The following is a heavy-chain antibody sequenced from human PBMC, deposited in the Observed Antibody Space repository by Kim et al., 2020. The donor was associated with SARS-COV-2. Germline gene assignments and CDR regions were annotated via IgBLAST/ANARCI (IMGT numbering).Heavy chain of an antibody. J-gene: IGHJ4*02. D-gene: IGHD3-22*01. CDR1: GYTFTSYA. CDR3: ARDDSSGYYLLDY. Sequence: ASVKVSCKASGYTFTSYAMHWVRQAPGQRLEWMGWINAGNGNTKYSQKFQGRVTITRDTSASTAYMELSSLRSEDTAVYYCARDDSSGYYLLDYWGQGTLVTFSS. V-gene: IGHV1-3*01. CDR2: INAGNGNT.